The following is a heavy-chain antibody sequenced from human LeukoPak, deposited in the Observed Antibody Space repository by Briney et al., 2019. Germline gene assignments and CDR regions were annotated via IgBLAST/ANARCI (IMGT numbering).Heavy chain of an antibody. CDR1: GFTFSSYA. J-gene: IGHJ4*02. Sequence: GGSLRLSYAASGFTFSSYAMSWVRQAPGKGLEWVSAISGSGVGTYYADSVKGRFSISRDKSKNTLYLQMNSLRAEDTAVYYCAKAYYYGSGSSGTKLSFDYWGQGTLVTVSS. D-gene: IGHD3-10*01. CDR3: AKAYYYGSGSSGTKLSFDY. V-gene: IGHV3-23*01. CDR2: ISGSGVGT.